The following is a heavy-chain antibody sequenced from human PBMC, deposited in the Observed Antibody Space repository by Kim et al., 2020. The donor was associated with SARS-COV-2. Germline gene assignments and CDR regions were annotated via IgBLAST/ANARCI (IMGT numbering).Heavy chain of an antibody. J-gene: IGHJ4*02. CDR1: GGSVSSGSYY. Sequence: SETLSLTCTVSGGSVSSGSYYWSWIRQPPGKGLEWIGYIYYSGSTNYNPSLKSRVTISVDTSKNQFSLKLSSVTAADTAVYYCARAPSRDSNLFDYWGQGTLVTVSS. CDR2: IYYSGST. CDR3: ARAPSRDSNLFDY. D-gene: IGHD4-4*01. V-gene: IGHV4-61*01.